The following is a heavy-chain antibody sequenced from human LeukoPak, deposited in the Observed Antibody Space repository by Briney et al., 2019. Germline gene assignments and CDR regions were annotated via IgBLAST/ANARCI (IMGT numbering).Heavy chain of an antibody. J-gene: IGHJ3*02. Sequence: GGSLRLSCAASGFTFSSYSMNWVRQAPGKGLEWVSYISSSSTIYYADSVKGRFTISRDNAKNSLYLQMNSLRDEDTAVYYCARGPTYPKAAFDIWGQGTMVTVSS. CDR2: ISSSSTI. V-gene: IGHV3-48*02. CDR3: ARGPTYPKAAFDI. CDR1: GFTFSSYS.